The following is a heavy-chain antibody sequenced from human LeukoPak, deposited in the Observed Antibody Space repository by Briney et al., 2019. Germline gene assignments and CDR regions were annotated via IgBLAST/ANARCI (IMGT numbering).Heavy chain of an antibody. CDR3: ARDRDVDYGNDGFDI. V-gene: IGHV3-11*04. CDR1: GFTFSDYY. Sequence: PGGSLRLSCAASGFTFSDYYMSWIRQAPGKGLEWVSYISSSGSNIYYADSVKGRFTISRDNAKNSLYLQMKSLGAEDTAVYHGARDRDVDYGNDGFDIWGQGTTVTVSS. CDR2: ISSSGSNI. J-gene: IGHJ3*02. D-gene: IGHD4/OR15-4a*01.